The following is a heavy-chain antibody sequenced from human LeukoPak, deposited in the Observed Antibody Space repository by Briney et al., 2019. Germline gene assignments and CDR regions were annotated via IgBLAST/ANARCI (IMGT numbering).Heavy chain of an antibody. CDR1: GYTFTSYG. Sequence: ASVKVSCKASGYTFTSYGISWVRQAPGQGLEWMGWISAYNGNTNYAQKLQGRVTMTTDTSTSTAYMELRSLRSDDTAVYYCARVLAAAGTGDDAFDIWGQGTMVTVSS. V-gene: IGHV1-18*01. CDR2: ISAYNGNT. CDR3: ARVLAAAGTGDDAFDI. J-gene: IGHJ3*02. D-gene: IGHD6-13*01.